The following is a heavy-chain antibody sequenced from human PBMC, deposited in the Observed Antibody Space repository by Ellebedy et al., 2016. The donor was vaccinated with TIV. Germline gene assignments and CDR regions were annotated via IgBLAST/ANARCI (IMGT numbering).Heavy chain of an antibody. Sequence: GESLKISXAASGFTFSSYWMSWVRQAPGKGLEWVSVIYSGGSTYYADSVKGRFTISRDNSKNTLYLQMNSLRAEDTAVYYCARDILTASDYWGQGTLVTVSS. CDR3: ARDILTASDY. D-gene: IGHD3-9*01. V-gene: IGHV3-53*01. CDR2: IYSGGST. CDR1: GFTFSSYW. J-gene: IGHJ4*02.